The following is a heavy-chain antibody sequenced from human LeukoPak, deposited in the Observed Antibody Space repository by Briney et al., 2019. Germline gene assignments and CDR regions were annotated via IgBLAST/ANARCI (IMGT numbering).Heavy chain of an antibody. J-gene: IGHJ3*02. V-gene: IGHV7-4-1*02. CDR2: INTNTGNP. CDR1: GYTFTSYA. CDR3: TTDLGLLWFGELFTADAFDI. Sequence: ASVKVSCKASGYTFTSYAMNWLRQAPGQGLDWMGWINTNTGNPTYAQGFTGRFVFSLDTSVSTAYLQISSLKAEDTAVYYCTTDLGLLWFGELFTADAFDIWGQGTMVTVSS. D-gene: IGHD3-10*01.